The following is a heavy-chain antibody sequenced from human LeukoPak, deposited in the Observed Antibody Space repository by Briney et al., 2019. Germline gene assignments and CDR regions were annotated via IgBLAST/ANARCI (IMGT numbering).Heavy chain of an antibody. V-gene: IGHV3-7*03. Sequence: GGSPRLSCAASEFTFSSYWMSWVSQAPGKGLEWVANIKQDGSEKYYVDSVKGRFTISRDNAKNSLYLQMNSLRAEDTALYYCAREFLLGAFGYWGQGTLVTVSS. J-gene: IGHJ4*02. D-gene: IGHD2-21*01. CDR2: IKQDGSEK. CDR1: EFTFSSYW. CDR3: AREFLLGAFGY.